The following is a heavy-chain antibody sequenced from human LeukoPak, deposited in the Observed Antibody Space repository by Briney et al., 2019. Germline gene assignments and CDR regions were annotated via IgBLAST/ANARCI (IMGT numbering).Heavy chain of an antibody. CDR1: GGTFSSYA. J-gene: IGHJ4*01. CDR2: IIPIFGTA. D-gene: IGHD6-13*01. V-gene: IGHV1-69*13. Sequence: SVLVSCKASGGTFSSYAISWVRQAPGQGLEWMGGIIPIFGTANYAQKFHGRVTITADESTSTAYMELSSLRSEDTAAYYCARDVRGAAAQGYWGHRTLVTVSS. CDR3: ARDVRGAAAQGY.